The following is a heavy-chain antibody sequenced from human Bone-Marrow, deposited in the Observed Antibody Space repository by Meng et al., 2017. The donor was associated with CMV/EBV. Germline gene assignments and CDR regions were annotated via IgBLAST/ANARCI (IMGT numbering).Heavy chain of an antibody. CDR3: ALQWATSFYYGLDV. Sequence: GESLKISCAASGFTFSSYSMNWVRQAPGKGLEWVSSISSSSSYIYYADSVKGRFTISRDNAKNSLYLQMNSLRAEDTAVYYCALQWATSFYYGLDVWGQETTVTVSS. D-gene: IGHD5-12*01. CDR1: GFTFSSYS. CDR2: ISSSSSYI. V-gene: IGHV3-21*01. J-gene: IGHJ6*02.